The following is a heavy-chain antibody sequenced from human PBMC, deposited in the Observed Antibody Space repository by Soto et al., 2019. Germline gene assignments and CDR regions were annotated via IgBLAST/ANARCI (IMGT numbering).Heavy chain of an antibody. J-gene: IGHJ4*02. CDR3: AKDQGYIVVVVAATIDY. Sequence: GGSLRLSCAASGFTFSSYGMHWVRQAPGKGLEWVAVISYDGSNKYYADSVKGRFTISRDNSKNTLYLQMNSLRAEDTAVYYCAKDQGYIVVVVAATIDYWGQGTLVTVSS. V-gene: IGHV3-30*18. CDR2: ISYDGSNK. CDR1: GFTFSSYG. D-gene: IGHD2-15*01.